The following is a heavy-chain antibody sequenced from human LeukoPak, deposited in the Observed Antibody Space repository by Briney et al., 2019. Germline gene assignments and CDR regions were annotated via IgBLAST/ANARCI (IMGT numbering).Heavy chain of an antibody. D-gene: IGHD2-2*01. Sequence: SEALSLTCTVSGGSISSSSYYWGWIRQPPGKGLEWIGSIYYSGSTYYNPSLKSRVTISVDTSKNQFSLKLSSVTAADTAVYYCARPMDVVVPAAIPVNYYYYYMDVWGKGTTVTVSS. J-gene: IGHJ6*03. V-gene: IGHV4-39*01. CDR1: GGSISSSSYY. CDR2: IYYSGST. CDR3: ARPMDVVVPAAIPVNYYYYYMDV.